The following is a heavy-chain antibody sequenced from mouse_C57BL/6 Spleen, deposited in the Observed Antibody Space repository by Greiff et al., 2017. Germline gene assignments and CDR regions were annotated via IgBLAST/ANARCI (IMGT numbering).Heavy chain of an antibody. V-gene: IGHV1-26*01. CDR2: INPNSGST. Sequence: EVQLQQSGPELVKPGASVKISCKASGYTFTDYYMNWVKQSHGQSLEWIGDINPNSGSTNYNEKFKGKATMTVDNSSSTAYMELRSLTSEDAAVYYCARRGDNAWSFAYWGQGTLVTVSA. D-gene: IGHD1-1*02. CDR3: ARRGDNAWSFAY. J-gene: IGHJ3*01. CDR1: GYTFTDYY.